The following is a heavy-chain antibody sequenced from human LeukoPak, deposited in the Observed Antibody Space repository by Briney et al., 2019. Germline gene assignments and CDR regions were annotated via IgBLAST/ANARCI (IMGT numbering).Heavy chain of an antibody. CDR2: ISTHNTNT. CDR3: ASITLEDYYDSSGYRKNYYYYYGMDV. J-gene: IGHJ6*02. V-gene: IGHV1-18*01. CDR1: GYTFTTYG. Sequence: GASVKVSCKASGYTFTTYGFSWVRQAPGQGLEWMGWISTHNTNTNYAQKFQGRVTMTTDTSTSTAYMELSRLRSDDTAVYYCASITLEDYYDSSGYRKNYYYYYGMDVWGQGTTVTVSS. D-gene: IGHD3-22*01.